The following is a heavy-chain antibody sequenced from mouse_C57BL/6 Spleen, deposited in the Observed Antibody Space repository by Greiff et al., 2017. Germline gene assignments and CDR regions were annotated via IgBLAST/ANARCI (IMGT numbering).Heavy chain of an antibody. CDR2: IWRGGST. CDR3: AKEGITTRYYAMDY. J-gene: IGHJ4*01. D-gene: IGHD2-4*01. CDR1: GFSLTSYG. Sequence: VKLQESGPGLVQPSQSLSITCTVSGFSLTSYGVHWVRQSPGKGLEWLGVIWRGGSTDYNAAFMSRLSITKDNSKSQVFFKMNRLQADDTAIYYCAKEGITTRYYAMDYWGQGTSVTVSS. V-gene: IGHV2-5*01.